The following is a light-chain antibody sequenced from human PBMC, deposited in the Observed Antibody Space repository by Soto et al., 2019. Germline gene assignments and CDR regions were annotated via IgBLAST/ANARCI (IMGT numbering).Light chain of an antibody. CDR2: GAS. CDR3: QQYVTSGT. CDR1: LSVVGNY. Sequence: VLAQAPGTLALSPGERATLSCRVGLSVVGNYLAWYQRKLGQAPRLLIYGASSRATGVPDRFSGSGSGADFTLTISRLEPEDFAVYYCQQYVTSGTFGQGTKVDI. V-gene: IGKV3-20*01. J-gene: IGKJ1*01.